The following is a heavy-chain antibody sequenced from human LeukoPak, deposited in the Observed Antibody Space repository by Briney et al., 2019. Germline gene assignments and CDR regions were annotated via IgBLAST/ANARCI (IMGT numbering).Heavy chain of an antibody. CDR2: ISAYNGNT. Sequence: GASVKVSCKASGYTFTSYGISWVRQAPGQGLEWMGWISAYNGNTNYAQKLQGRVTMTTDTSTSTAYMELRSLRSDDTAVYYCARWGYCSSTSCYAHYGMDVWGQGTTVTVSS. D-gene: IGHD2-2*01. CDR1: GYTFTSYG. CDR3: ARWGYCSSTSCYAHYGMDV. J-gene: IGHJ6*02. V-gene: IGHV1-18*01.